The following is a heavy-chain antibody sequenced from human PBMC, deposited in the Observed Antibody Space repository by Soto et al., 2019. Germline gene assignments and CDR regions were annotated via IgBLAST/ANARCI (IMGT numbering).Heavy chain of an antibody. CDR2: FDPEDGET. CDR1: GYTLTGLS. D-gene: IGHD5-18*01. CDR3: ATFRNWGGGYSYGSLTGHNFDY. Sequence: AASVKVSCKVSGYTLTGLSMHWVRQTPEKGLEWMGGFDPEDGETIYAQKFQGRVTMTEDTSTDTAYMELSSLRSEDTAVYYCATFRNWGGGYSYGSLTGHNFDYWGQGTLVTVSS. J-gene: IGHJ4*02. V-gene: IGHV1-24*01.